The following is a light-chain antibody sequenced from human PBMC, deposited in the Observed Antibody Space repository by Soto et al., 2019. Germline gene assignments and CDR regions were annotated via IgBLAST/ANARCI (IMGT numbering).Light chain of an antibody. CDR2: GTS. Sequence: EIVLTQSPGTLSLSPGERATLSCRASQSVGNIYLAWYQQRPGQAPRLLIYGTSSRATGIPDRFSGSGSGTDFTLTISRLEPEDFAVDYWQRYRTSRCTFVQMTKLLIK. CDR1: QSVGNIY. J-gene: IGKJ2*02. CDR3: QRYRTSRCT. V-gene: IGKV3-20*01.